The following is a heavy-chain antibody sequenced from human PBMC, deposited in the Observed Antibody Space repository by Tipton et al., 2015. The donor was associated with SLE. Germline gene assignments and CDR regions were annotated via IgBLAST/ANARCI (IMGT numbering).Heavy chain of an antibody. Sequence: TLSLTCTVSGGSISSYYWSWIRQPPGKGLEWIGYIYYSGSTNYNPSLKSRVTISVDTSKNQFSLKLSSVTAADTAVYYCASNIAAAGRSGYFDYWGQGTLVTVSS. J-gene: IGHJ4*02. CDR3: ASNIAAAGRSGYFDY. CDR1: GGSISSYY. D-gene: IGHD6-13*01. CDR2: IYYSGST. V-gene: IGHV4-59*01.